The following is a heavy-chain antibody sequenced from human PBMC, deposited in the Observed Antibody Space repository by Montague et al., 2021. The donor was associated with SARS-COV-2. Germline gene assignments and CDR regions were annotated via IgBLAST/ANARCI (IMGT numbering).Heavy chain of an antibody. CDR3: ARLGDSGAYGAPGGY. D-gene: IGHD3-22*01. CDR2: INWNGDTT. V-gene: IGHV3-20*04. Sequence: SLRLSCAASGFIFDDYGMNWVRQAPGKGLEWVSGINWNGDTTRYADSLRGRFTISRDNAKQSLYLQMNSLRVDDTAFYYCARLGDSGAYGAPGGYWGRGTLVTGSS. CDR1: GFIFDDYG. J-gene: IGHJ4*02.